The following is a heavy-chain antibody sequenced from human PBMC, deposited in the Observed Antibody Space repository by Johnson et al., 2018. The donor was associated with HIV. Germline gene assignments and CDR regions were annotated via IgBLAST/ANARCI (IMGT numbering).Heavy chain of an antibody. Sequence: VQLVESGGGLVQPGGSLKLSCAASGFTFSGSAMHWVRQASGKGLEWVGRIRSKTKSYATAYAASVKGRFTISRDDSKNKADLQMNRLKTEDTAVYYCTSKAAGTMHAFDIWGQGTMVTVSS. CDR3: TSKAAGTMHAFDI. D-gene: IGHD6-13*01. CDR1: GFTFSGSA. CDR2: IRSKTKSYAT. V-gene: IGHV3-73*02. J-gene: IGHJ3*02.